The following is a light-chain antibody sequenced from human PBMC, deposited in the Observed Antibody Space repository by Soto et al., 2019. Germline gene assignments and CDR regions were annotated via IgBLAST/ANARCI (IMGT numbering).Light chain of an antibody. CDR1: QSVSSSF. CDR3: QHSGSSPRHT. Sequence: EIVLTQSPGTLSLSPGERATLSCRASQSVSSSFLAWYQQKPGQSPRLLIYAASSRATGIPLRFSGSGSGTDFTLTISSLEPEDFAVYFCQHSGSSPRHTFGQGTKLEIK. CDR2: AAS. J-gene: IGKJ2*01. V-gene: IGKV3-20*01.